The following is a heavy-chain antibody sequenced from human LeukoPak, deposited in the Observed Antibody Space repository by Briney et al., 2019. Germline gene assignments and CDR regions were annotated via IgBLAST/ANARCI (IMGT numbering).Heavy chain of an antibody. J-gene: IGHJ4*02. Sequence: GGSLRLSCAASGFTFGSYWMSRVRRAPGKGLEWVANIKQDGSEKYYVDSVKGRFTISRDNAKNSLYLQMNSLRAEDTAVYCCARAKSLFDSWGQGTLVTVSS. CDR1: GFTFGSYW. V-gene: IGHV3-7*03. CDR3: ARAKSLFDS. D-gene: IGHD3-10*01. CDR2: IKQDGSEK.